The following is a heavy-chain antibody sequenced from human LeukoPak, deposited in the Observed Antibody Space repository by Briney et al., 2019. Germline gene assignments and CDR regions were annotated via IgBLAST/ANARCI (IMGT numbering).Heavy chain of an antibody. CDR1: GFTFSSYG. CDR3: ATSGYSSGWVLGY. J-gene: IGHJ4*02. CDR2: ISYDGSNK. Sequence: GRSLRLSCAASGFTFSSYGMHRVRQAPGKGLEWVAVISYDGSNKYYADSVKGRFTISRDNSKNTLYLQMNSLRAEDTAVYYCATSGYSSGWVLGYWGQGTLVTVSS. V-gene: IGHV3-30*03. D-gene: IGHD6-19*01.